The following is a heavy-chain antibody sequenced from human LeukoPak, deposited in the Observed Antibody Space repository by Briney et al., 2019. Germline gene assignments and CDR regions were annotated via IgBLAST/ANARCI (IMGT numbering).Heavy chain of an antibody. D-gene: IGHD3-9*01. V-gene: IGHV4-61*08. CDR3: ARDCGYYDILTGYPSPGAQFDY. Sequence: PSETLSLTCAVSGASISGSGYYWGWIRQPPGKGLEWIGYIYYSGSTNYNPSLKSRVTISVDTSKNQFSLKLSSVTAADTAVYYCARDCGYYDILTGYPSPGAQFDYWGQGTLVTVSS. J-gene: IGHJ4*02. CDR2: IYYSGST. CDR1: GASISGSGYY.